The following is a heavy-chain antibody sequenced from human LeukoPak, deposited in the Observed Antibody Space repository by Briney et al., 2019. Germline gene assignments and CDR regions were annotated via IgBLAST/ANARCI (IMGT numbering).Heavy chain of an antibody. J-gene: IGHJ3*02. Sequence: GGSLRLSCAASGFTFSNYWMSWVRQAPGKGLEWVANIKQDGSEKNYVDSVKGRFTISRDNAKNSLYLQMNSLRAEDTAVYYCARSSREFRKHDVFDIWGQGTMVTVSS. D-gene: IGHD3-10*01. V-gene: IGHV3-7*01. CDR1: GFTFSNYW. CDR3: ARSSREFRKHDVFDI. CDR2: IKQDGSEK.